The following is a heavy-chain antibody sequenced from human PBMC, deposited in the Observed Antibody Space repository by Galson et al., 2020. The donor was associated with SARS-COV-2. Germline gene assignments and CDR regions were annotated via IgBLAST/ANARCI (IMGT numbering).Heavy chain of an antibody. J-gene: IGHJ3*02. CDR2: IRTKAYGGTT. CDR3: TRDPAPGRFYDYVGGEKEAFDI. V-gene: IGHV3-49*03. Sequence: GESLKISCTASGFTFGDYAMSWFRQAPGKGLEWVGFIRTKAYGGTTEYAASVKGRFTISRDDSKSIAYLQMNSLKTEDTAVYYCTRDPAPGRFYDYVGGEKEAFDIWGQGTMVTVSS. D-gene: IGHD3-16*01. CDR1: GFTFGDYA.